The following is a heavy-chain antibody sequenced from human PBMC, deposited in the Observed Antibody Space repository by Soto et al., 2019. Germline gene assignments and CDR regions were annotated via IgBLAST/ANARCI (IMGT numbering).Heavy chain of an antibody. Sequence: PGGSLRLSCAASGFSASATYMSWVRQAPGKGLEWVSVIYSGGSASYADSVKGRFTISRDNSKNTVYLQMNNMRDDDTAVYYCARVSWYCSGGSCEDDYWGQGTLVTVSS. J-gene: IGHJ4*02. D-gene: IGHD2-15*01. CDR1: GFSASATY. CDR3: ARVSWYCSGGSCEDDY. CDR2: IYSGGSA. V-gene: IGHV3-66*01.